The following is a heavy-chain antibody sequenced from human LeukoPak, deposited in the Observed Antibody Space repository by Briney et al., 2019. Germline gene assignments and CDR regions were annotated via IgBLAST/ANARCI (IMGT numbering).Heavy chain of an antibody. V-gene: IGHV3-48*03. CDR3: SSAFVVEQEIPFDY. CDR2: ISSTGSSL. Sequence: GGSLRLSCAASGFIFINFEMNWVRQAPGKGREEVSAISSTGSSLSYADSVRGGFTISRANARNSLHLQMKSRLAEDNASFYCSSAFVVEQEIPFDYWGLGTLI. D-gene: IGHD1/OR15-1a*01. CDR1: GFIFINFE. J-gene: IGHJ4*02.